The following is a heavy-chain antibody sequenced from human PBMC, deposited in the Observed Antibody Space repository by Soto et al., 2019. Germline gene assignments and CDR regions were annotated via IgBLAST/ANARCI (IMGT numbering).Heavy chain of an antibody. D-gene: IGHD2-2*01. V-gene: IGHV3-23*01. CDR1: GFTFSSYA. CDR3: AKGSAIVVVPAAPHFLDY. J-gene: IGHJ4*02. CDR2: ISGSGGST. Sequence: EVQLLESGGGLVQPGGSLRLSCAASGFTFSSYAMSWVRQAPGKGLEWVSAISGSGGSTYYADSVKGRFTISRDNSKNALYLQMNSLRAEDTAVYCCAKGSAIVVVPAAPHFLDYWGQGTLVTGAS.